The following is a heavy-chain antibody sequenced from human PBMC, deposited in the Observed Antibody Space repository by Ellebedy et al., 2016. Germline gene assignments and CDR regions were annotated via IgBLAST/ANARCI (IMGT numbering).Heavy chain of an antibody. V-gene: IGHV4-34*01. Sequence: SETLSLXCAVYGGSFSGYYWSWIRQPPGKGLEWIGEINHSGSTNYNPSLKSRVTISVDTSKNQFSLKLSSVTAADTAVYYCVGVAGPFDYWGQGTLVTVSS. CDR1: GGSFSGYY. J-gene: IGHJ4*02. CDR3: VGVAGPFDY. D-gene: IGHD6-19*01. CDR2: INHSGST.